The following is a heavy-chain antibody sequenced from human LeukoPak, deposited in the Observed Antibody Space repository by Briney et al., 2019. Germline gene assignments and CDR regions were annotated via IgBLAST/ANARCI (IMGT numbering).Heavy chain of an antibody. D-gene: IGHD3-10*01. J-gene: IGHJ6*01. CDR1: GLTFSSSW. CDR3: ARAGLIAPRYYSYATDV. CDR2: INPDGNKK. Sequence: PGGSLRLSCEVSGLTFSSSWMDWVRQAPGKGLEWVASINPDGNKKFSADSVKGRFTISRDNAENSLYLQMNSLRVEDTAFYYCARAGLIAPRYYSYATDVWGQGTTVTVSS. V-gene: IGHV3-7*01.